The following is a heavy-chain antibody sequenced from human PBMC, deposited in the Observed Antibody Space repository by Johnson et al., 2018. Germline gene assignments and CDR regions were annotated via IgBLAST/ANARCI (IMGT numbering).Heavy chain of an antibody. J-gene: IGHJ6*02. CDR2: IYTGDSDT. Sequence: VQLVESGAEVKKPGESLKISCKGSGYSFTSYWIGWVRQMPGKGLEWMGIIYTGDSDTRYSPSFQGQVPIPADKSIRTAYLQWSSLNAADTAMYYCARQAYCGGDCLHFYYGMDVWGQGTTVTVSS. CDR1: GYSFTSYW. CDR3: ARQAYCGGDCLHFYYGMDV. V-gene: IGHV5-51*01. D-gene: IGHD2-21*02.